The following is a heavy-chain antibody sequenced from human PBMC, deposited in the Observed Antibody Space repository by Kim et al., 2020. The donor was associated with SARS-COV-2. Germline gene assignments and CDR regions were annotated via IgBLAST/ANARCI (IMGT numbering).Heavy chain of an antibody. D-gene: IGHD1-1*01. J-gene: IGHJ4*02. CDR2: ST. Sequence: STNYAPKFQGRVTMTSDTPKRTGYMELSSLTSEDTAVYYCARDLEGFDYWGQGTLVTVSS. V-gene: IGHV1-46*01. CDR3: ARDLEGFDY.